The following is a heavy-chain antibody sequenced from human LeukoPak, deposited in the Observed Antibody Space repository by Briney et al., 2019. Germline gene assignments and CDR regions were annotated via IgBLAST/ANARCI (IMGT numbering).Heavy chain of an antibody. V-gene: IGHV1-8*01. D-gene: IGHD3-9*01. CDR3: ARGTEDYDISTGYFACYYMDV. CDR1: GYTFTSYD. CDR2: MNINSGDT. J-gene: IGHJ6*03. Sequence: ASVTVSCRGSGYTFTSYDNNWVRHGPGPGMELMGWMNINSGDTGYAQKFQGRVTMTRNTSISTAYMELSSLRSADTAVYYCARGTEDYDISTGYFACYYMDVWGKGTTVTVSS.